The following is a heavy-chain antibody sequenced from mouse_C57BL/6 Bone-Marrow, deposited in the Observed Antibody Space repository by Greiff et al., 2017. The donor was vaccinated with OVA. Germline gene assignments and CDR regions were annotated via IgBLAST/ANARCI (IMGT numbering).Heavy chain of an antibody. Sequence: VQLQQPGAELVMPGASVKLSCKASGYTFTSYWMHWVKQRPGQGLEWIGEIDPSDSYTNYNQKFKGKSTLTGDKSSSTAYMQLSSLTSEDSAVYYCAREGYYDYFDYWGQGTTLTVSS. J-gene: IGHJ2*01. CDR2: IDPSDSYT. CDR1: GYTFTSYW. D-gene: IGHD2-3*01. CDR3: AREGYYDYFDY. V-gene: IGHV1-69*01.